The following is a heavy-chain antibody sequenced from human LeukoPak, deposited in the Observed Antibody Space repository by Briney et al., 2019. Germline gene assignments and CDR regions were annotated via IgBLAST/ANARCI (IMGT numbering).Heavy chain of an antibody. CDR3: AGWEGGNSGYYFDY. CDR1: GGTFSSYA. J-gene: IGHJ4*02. D-gene: IGHD4-23*01. V-gene: IGHV1-69*04. CDR2: IIPIFGIA. Sequence: SVKVSCKASGGTFSSYAISWVRQAPGQGLERMGRIIPIFGIANYAQKFQGRVTITADKSTSTAYMELSSLRSEDTAVYYCAGWEGGNSGYYFDYWGQGTLVTVSS.